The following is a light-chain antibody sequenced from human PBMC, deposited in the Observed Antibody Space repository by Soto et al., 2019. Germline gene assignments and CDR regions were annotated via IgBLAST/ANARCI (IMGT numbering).Light chain of an antibody. CDR3: SSYTSSPPFYV. CDR1: STDVDGYDY. V-gene: IGLV2-14*03. J-gene: IGLJ1*01. CDR2: DVN. Sequence: QSVLTQPASVSGSPGQSITISCTGASTDVDGYDYVSWYQQHPGQAPKLMIYDVNNRPSGVSYRFSGSKSGDTASLTISGLQAEDDANYYCSSYTSSPPFYVSRTGTKVTVL.